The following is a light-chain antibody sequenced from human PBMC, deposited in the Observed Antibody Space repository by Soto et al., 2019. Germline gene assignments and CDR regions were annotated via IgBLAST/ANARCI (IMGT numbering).Light chain of an antibody. V-gene: IGKV3-20*01. Sequence: IGLTQSPGTLSLSPGERATLSCRAIQSVSTSHLAWYQQRPGQAPRPLIYATSSRATDVPDRFSGSGSGTDFTLTISRLEPEDFAVYYCQQYGNSLPWTFGQGTKVDIK. CDR2: ATS. CDR3: QQYGNSLPWT. CDR1: QSVSTSH. J-gene: IGKJ1*01.